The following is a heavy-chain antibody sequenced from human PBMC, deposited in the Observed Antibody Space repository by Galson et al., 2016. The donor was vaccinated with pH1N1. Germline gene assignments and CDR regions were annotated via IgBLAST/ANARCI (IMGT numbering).Heavy chain of an antibody. Sequence: SLRLSCAASGFTFTSYAMHWVRQAPGKGLEWVAVIIYDGTNEYYADSVKGRFTISRDKTQSTVYLQMSSLRTEDTAVYYCARDSECSGHEGFHWAQGTLVIVSS. V-gene: IGHV3-30*04. J-gene: IGHJ4*02. D-gene: IGHD5-12*01. CDR2: IIYDGTNE. CDR3: ARDSECSGHEGFH. CDR1: GFTFTSYA.